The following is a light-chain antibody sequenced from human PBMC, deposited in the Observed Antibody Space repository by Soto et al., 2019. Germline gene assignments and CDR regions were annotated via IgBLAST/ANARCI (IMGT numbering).Light chain of an antibody. V-gene: IGKV3-15*01. CDR1: QSVSSN. CDR2: GAS. Sequence: EIVMTQSPATLSVSPGERATLSCRASQSVSSNLAWYQQKPGQAPRLLIYGASTRATGIPARFSGSGSGTEVTLTISSLQSEDFAVYYCQQYNNWPPVYTFGQGTKLEIK. J-gene: IGKJ2*01. CDR3: QQYNNWPPVYT.